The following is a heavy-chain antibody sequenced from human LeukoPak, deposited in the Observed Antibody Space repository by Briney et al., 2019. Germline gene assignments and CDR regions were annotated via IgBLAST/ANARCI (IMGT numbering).Heavy chain of an antibody. CDR2: INHSGST. Sequence: SETLSLTCAVYGGSFSGYYWSWIRQPPGKGLEWIGEINHSGSTNYNPSLKSRVTISVDTSKNQFSLKLSSVTAADTAVYYCGRGKEYLCSGRLPHLDYWAKGTWVTV. CDR1: GGSFSGYY. CDR3: GRGKEYLCSGRLPHLDY. V-gene: IGHV4-34*01. J-gene: IGHJ4*02. D-gene: IGHD3-10*02.